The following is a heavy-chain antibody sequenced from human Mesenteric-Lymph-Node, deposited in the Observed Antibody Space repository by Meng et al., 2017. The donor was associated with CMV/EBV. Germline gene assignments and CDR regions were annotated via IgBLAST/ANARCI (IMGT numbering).Heavy chain of an antibody. CDR3: ARGHCSDTRCHQGYWFDP. CDR2: INHSGST. CDR1: GGSFSGYY. V-gene: IGHV4-34*01. J-gene: IGHJ5*02. Sequence: SETLSLTCAVYGGSFSGYYGGWIRQPPGKGLEWIGEINHSGSTNYNPSLKSRVTISTDTSKNQFSLRLTSVTAADTAVYYCARGHCSDTRCHQGYWFDPWGQGTLVTVSS. D-gene: IGHD2-2*01.